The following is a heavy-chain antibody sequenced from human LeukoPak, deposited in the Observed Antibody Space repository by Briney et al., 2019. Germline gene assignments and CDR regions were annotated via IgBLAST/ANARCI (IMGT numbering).Heavy chain of an antibody. V-gene: IGHV3-11*05. CDR1: GFTFSDSS. J-gene: IGHJ4*02. CDR3: ARDRTGDADY. Sequence: PGGSLRLSCAASGFTFSDSSMSWIRQAPGKGLEWLSYISSNSYTNYADSVKGRFTISRDNAKNSLYLQMNSLRAEDTAVYYCARDRTGDADYWGQGTLVTVSS. CDR2: ISSNSYT. D-gene: IGHD7-27*01.